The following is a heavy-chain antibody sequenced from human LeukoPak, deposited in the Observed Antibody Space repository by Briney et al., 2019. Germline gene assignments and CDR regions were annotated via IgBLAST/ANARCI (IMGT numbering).Heavy chain of an antibody. D-gene: IGHD2-2*02. CDR2: IIPIFGTA. Sequence: SVKVSCNASGGTFSSYAISWVRQAPGQGLEWMGGIIPIFGTANYAQKFQGRVTITADESTSTAYMELSSLRSEDTAVYYCARGTRSFVVPAAIHYWGQGTLVTVSS. V-gene: IGHV1-69*13. CDR1: GGTFSSYA. CDR3: ARGTRSFVVPAAIHY. J-gene: IGHJ4*02.